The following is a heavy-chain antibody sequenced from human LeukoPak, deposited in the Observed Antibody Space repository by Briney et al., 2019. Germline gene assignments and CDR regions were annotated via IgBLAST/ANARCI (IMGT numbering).Heavy chain of an antibody. D-gene: IGHD4-17*01. Sequence: GGSLRLSCAASGFSFSDYYMSWIRQAPGKGLEWVSYISSSSSYTNYADPVKGRFTISRDNAKNSLYLQMNSPRAEDTAVYYCATNSRYGDVDYWGQGTLVTVSS. V-gene: IGHV3-11*06. CDR1: GFSFSDYY. CDR2: ISSSSSYT. CDR3: ATNSRYGDVDY. J-gene: IGHJ4*02.